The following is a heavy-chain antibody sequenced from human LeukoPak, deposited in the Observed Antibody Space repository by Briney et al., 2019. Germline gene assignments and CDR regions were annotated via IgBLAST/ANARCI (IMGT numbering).Heavy chain of an antibody. J-gene: IGHJ4*02. V-gene: IGHV3-9*01. CDR3: AKDMAHSGYDVH. CDR1: GFTFDDYA. Sequence: PGGSLRLSCAASGFTFDDYAMHWVRQAPGKGLEWVSGISWNSGSIGYADSVKGRFTISRDNAKNSLYLQMNSLRAEDTALYYCAKDMAHSGYDVHWGQGTLVTVSS. D-gene: IGHD5-12*01. CDR2: ISWNSGSI.